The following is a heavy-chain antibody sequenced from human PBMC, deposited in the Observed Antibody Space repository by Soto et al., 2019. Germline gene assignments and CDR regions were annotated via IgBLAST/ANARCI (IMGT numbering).Heavy chain of an antibody. CDR3: AKDPLDLGYQLLYPEMNPHYFAY. Sequence: QVQLVESGGGVVQPGRSLRLSCAASGFTFSSYGMHWVRQAPGKGLEWVAVISYDGSNKYYADSVKGRFTISRDNSKNTLYLQMNSMRAEDTAVYYCAKDPLDLGYQLLYPEMNPHYFAYWGQGTLVTVSS. D-gene: IGHD2-2*02. CDR2: ISYDGSNK. V-gene: IGHV3-30*18. J-gene: IGHJ4*02. CDR1: GFTFSSYG.